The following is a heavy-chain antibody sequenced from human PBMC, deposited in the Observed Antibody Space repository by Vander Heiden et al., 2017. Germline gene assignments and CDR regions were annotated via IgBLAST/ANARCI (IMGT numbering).Heavy chain of an antibody. D-gene: IGHD3-10*01. J-gene: IGHJ4*02. Sequence: EVQLVESGGGLVKPGGSLRLSCAASGLTLSNAWMSWLRQAAGKGLEWVGRIKSKTDGGTTDYAAPVKGRFTISRDDSKNTLYLQMNSLKTEDTAVYYCTTESLRGLRWGLLHVYWGQGTLVTVSS. CDR3: TTESLRGLRWGLLHVY. CDR1: GLTLSNAW. CDR2: IKSKTDGGTT. V-gene: IGHV3-15*01.